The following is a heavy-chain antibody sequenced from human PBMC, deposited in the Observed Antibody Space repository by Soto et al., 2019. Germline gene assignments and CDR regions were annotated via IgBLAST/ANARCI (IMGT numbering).Heavy chain of an antibody. CDR1: GFTFSSYA. CDR3: AKRRGSSGWYFNDWFDP. V-gene: IGHV3-23*01. CDR2: ISGSGGST. D-gene: IGHD6-19*01. Sequence: GGSLRLSCAASGFTFSSYAMSWVRQAPGKGLEWVSAISGSGGSTYYADSVKGRFTISRDNSKNTLYLQMNSLRAEDTAVYYGAKRRGSSGWYFNDWFDPWGQGTLVTVSS. J-gene: IGHJ5*02.